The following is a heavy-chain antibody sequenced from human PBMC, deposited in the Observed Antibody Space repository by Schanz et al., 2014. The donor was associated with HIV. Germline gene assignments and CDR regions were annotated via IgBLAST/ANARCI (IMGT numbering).Heavy chain of an antibody. J-gene: IGHJ4*02. CDR2: IWFDGRNK. CDR3: TRGFQGFDY. D-gene: IGHD3-10*01. CDR1: GFTFSSYG. Sequence: QVQLVESGGGVVQPGRSLRLSCAASGFTFSSYGMHWVRQAPGKGLEWAAVIWFDGRNKYYGDSVKGRFMISRDNSNNTLYLQMNSLRAEDTAVYFCTRGFQGFDYWGQGTLVTVSS. V-gene: IGHV3-33*01.